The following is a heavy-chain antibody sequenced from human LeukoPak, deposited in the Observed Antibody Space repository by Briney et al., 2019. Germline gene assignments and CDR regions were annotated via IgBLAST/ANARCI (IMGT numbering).Heavy chain of an antibody. CDR1: GGSISSYY. CDR3: ARTLYSGCYYVTWV. J-gene: IGHJ6*03. D-gene: IGHD1-26*01. Sequence: SETLSLTCTVSGGSISSYYWSWIRQPPGKGLEWIGYIYYSGSTNYNPSLKSRVTISVDTSKNQFSLKLSSVTAADTAVYYCARTLYSGCYYVTWVWGKRITVS. V-gene: IGHV4-59*01. CDR2: IYYSGST.